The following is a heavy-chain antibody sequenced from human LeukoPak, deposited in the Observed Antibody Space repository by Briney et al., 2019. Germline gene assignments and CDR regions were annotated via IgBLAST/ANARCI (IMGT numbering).Heavy chain of an antibody. CDR1: VGALCVFY. J-gene: IGHJ4*02. V-gene: IGHV4-59*01. D-gene: IGHD4-11*01. CDR2: ISDNGGT. CDR3: ASYTVTTLGNY. Sequence: PSETLSLTCTLSVGALCVFYWSCIRGPPGEGVEWIGYISDNGGTTYNTPLKSRVPLSQDTSQKHSSPKLRSLTAAGTGVCFFASYTVTTLGNYWGQGTLVTVSS.